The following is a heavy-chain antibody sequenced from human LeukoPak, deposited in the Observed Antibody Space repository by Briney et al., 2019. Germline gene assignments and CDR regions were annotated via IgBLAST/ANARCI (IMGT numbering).Heavy chain of an antibody. J-gene: IGHJ6*03. D-gene: IGHD6-6*01. CDR2: ISWDGGST. CDR3: AKDARYSSSPYYYYMDV. CDR1: GFTFDDYA. Sequence: GGSLRLSCAASGFTFDDYAMHWVRQAPGKGLEWVSLISWDGGSTYYADSVKGRFTISRDYSKNSLYLQMNSLRAEDTALYYCAKDARYSSSPYYYYMDVWGKGTTVTVSS. V-gene: IGHV3-43D*03.